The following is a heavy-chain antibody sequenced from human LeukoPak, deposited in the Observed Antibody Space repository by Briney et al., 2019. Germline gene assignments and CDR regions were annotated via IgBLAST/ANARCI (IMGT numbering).Heavy chain of an antibody. V-gene: IGHV4-34*01. CDR3: ARGRNDFWSGTFDY. J-gene: IGHJ4*02. CDR1: GGSFSGYY. CDR2: INHSGST. Sequence: SETLSLTCAVYGGSFSGYYWSWIRQPPGKGLEWIGEINHSGSTNYNPSLKSRVTISVDTSKNQFSLKLGSVTAADTAVYYCARGRNDFWSGTFDYWGQGTLVTVSS. D-gene: IGHD3-3*01.